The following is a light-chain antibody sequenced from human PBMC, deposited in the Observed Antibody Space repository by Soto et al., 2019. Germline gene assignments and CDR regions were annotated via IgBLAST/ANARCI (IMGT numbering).Light chain of an antibody. V-gene: IGKV1-5*03. CDR1: QSISSW. Sequence: DIQMTQSPSTLSASVVYRFTITCRAIQSISSWLAWYQQKPGKAPNLLIYQASNLKSGVPSRFSGSGSGTEFTLTINSLQPDDFATYYCQHYNVMWAFGQGTKVDIK. CDR3: QHYNVMWA. CDR2: QAS. J-gene: IGKJ1*01.